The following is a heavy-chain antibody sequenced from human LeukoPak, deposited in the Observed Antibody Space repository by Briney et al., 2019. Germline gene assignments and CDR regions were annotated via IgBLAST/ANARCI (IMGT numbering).Heavy chain of an antibody. J-gene: IGHJ4*02. V-gene: IGHV3-48*03. CDR1: GFTFSSYE. CDR2: ISSSGSTI. D-gene: IGHD3-22*01. Sequence: GGSLRLSCAASGFTFSSYEMNWVRQAPGKWLEWVSYISSSGSTIYYADSVKGRFTISRDNAKNSLYLQMNSLRAEDTAVYYCARDRGYDSSGYSPYFDYWGQGTLVTVSS. CDR3: ARDRGYDSSGYSPYFDY.